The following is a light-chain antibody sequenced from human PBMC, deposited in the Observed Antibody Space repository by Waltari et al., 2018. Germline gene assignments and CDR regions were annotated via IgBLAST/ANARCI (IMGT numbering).Light chain of an antibody. CDR3: QQYSGTPLT. CDR1: QTVLKSSNNKNY. CDR2: WAS. V-gene: IGKV4-1*01. J-gene: IGKJ4*01. Sequence: DIVMTQSPDSLLVSLGERATINCKSSQTVLKSSNNKNYLAWYQQERGQPPKLLIYWASTRESGVPDRFSGSGSGTDFTLTISSLQPDDVAVYYCQQYSGTPLTFGGGTKVAIK.